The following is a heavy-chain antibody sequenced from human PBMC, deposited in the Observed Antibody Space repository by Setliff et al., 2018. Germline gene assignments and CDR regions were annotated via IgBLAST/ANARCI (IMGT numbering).Heavy chain of an antibody. CDR2: VHFTGST. D-gene: IGHD6-19*01. V-gene: IGHV4-61*01. CDR3: ARKVEQWLTPHFDY. CDR1: GFSISSGYY. J-gene: IGHJ4*02. Sequence: KPSETLSLTCAVSGFSISSGYYWGWIRQPPGKGLEWIGYVHFTGSTNYNPSLKSRVTMSVDVSKSQFSLRLSSVTAADTAVYYCARKVEQWLTPHFDYWGQGALVTVSS.